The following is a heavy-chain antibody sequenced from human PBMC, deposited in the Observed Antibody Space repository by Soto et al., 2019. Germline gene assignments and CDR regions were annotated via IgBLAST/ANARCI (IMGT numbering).Heavy chain of an antibody. Sequence: ASVKVSCKASGYTFTGYYMHWVRQAPGQGLEWMGWINPNSGGTNYAQKFQGWVTMTRDTSISTAYMELSRLRSDDTAVYYCARGPYYDILTGYRTLDYWGQGTLVTVSS. V-gene: IGHV1-2*04. CDR2: INPNSGGT. D-gene: IGHD3-9*01. CDR3: ARGPYYDILTGYRTLDY. CDR1: GYTFTGYY. J-gene: IGHJ4*02.